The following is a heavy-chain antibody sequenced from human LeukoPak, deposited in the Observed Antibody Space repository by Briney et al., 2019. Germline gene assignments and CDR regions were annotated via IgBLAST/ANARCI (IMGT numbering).Heavy chain of an antibody. V-gene: IGHV3-48*03. D-gene: IGHD3-10*02. J-gene: IGHJ6*04. Sequence: PGGSLRLSCAASGFSFSSCAMSWARQAPGKGLEWVSYISSSGSTIYYADSVKGRFTISRDNAKNSLYLQMNSLRAEDTAVYYCAELGITMIGGVWGKGTTVTISS. CDR2: ISSSGSTI. CDR3: AELGITMIGGV. CDR1: GFSFSSCA.